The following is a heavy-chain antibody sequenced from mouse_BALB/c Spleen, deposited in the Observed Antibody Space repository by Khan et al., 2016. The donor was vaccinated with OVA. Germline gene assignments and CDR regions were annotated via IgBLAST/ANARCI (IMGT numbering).Heavy chain of an antibody. CDR3: ARNYRYDVYFDS. V-gene: IGHV1S136*01. Sequence: VQLQQSGPELVKPGASVKMSCTASGFTFTSSVIHWVRQKSGQGLNWIGYIYPFNDGTKYNEKFEGQGTLTSDKSSITAYMKLSSLASEDSAVYYCARNYRYDVYFDSWGQGTTLTVSS. D-gene: IGHD2-14*01. CDR2: IYPFNDGT. CDR1: GFTFTSSV. J-gene: IGHJ2*01.